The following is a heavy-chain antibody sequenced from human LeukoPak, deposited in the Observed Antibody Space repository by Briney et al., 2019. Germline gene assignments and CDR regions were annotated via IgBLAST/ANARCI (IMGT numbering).Heavy chain of an antibody. CDR3: ARGRDSSGYYYTPDAFDI. V-gene: IGHV3-30*03. J-gene: IGHJ3*02. CDR2: ISYDGSNI. Sequence: GGSLRLSCAASGFTFNTYVMHWVRQAPGKGLEWVAVISYDGSNIYYAGSVKGRFTISRDNSKDTLYLQMNSLRAEDTAVYYCARGRDSSGYYYTPDAFDIWGQGTMVTVSS. CDR1: GFTFNTYV. D-gene: IGHD3-22*01.